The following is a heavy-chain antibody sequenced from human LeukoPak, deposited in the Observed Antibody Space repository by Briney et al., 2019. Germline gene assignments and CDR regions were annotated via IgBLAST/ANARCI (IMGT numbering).Heavy chain of an antibody. V-gene: IGHV1-46*01. CDR2: INPSGGST. Sequence: ASVTVSCKASGYTFTSYYMHWVRQAPGQGLEWMGIINPSGGSTIYAQKFQGRVTMTRDTSTSTVYMELSSLRSDDTAVYYCARVRALMDVWGQGTTVTVAS. J-gene: IGHJ6*02. CDR1: GYTFTSYY. CDR3: ARVRALMDV.